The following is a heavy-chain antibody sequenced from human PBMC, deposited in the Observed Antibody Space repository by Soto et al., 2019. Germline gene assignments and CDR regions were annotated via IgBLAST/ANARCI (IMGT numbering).Heavy chain of an antibody. Sequence: EVQLVESGGGLVQPGGSLKLSCAASGFTFSGSAMLWVRQASGKGLEWVGRVRTKAKSYAAAYAASVKGRFTISRDDSKSTAFLQMNSLKTEDTAVYYCTRQIAAAGHSYYYFGMDVWGQGTTVTVSS. D-gene: IGHD6-13*01. J-gene: IGHJ6*02. CDR3: TRQIAAAGHSYYYFGMDV. V-gene: IGHV3-73*02. CDR1: GFTFSGSA. CDR2: VRTKAKSYAA.